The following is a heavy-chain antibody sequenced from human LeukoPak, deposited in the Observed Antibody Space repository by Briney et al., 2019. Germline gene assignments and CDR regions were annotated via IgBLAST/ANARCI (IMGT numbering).Heavy chain of an antibody. CDR2: MNPNSGNT. CDR3: ARRVGAKGRFDY. CDR1: GYTFTSYD. J-gene: IGHJ4*02. V-gene: IGHV1-8*01. Sequence: ASVKVSCKASGYTFTSYDINWVRQATGPGLEWMGWMNPNSGNTGYAQKFQGRVTMTRNTSISTAYMELSSLRSEDTAVYYCARRVGAKGRFDYWGQGTLVTVSS. D-gene: IGHD1-26*01.